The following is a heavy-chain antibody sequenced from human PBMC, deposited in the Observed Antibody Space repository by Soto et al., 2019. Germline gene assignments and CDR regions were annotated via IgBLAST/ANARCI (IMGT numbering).Heavy chain of an antibody. Sequence: QVQLQESGPGLVKPSGTLSLTCAVSGGSISTSNWWRWVRQPPGKGLEWIGEVYHSGNTNYNPSFKSRVAMSVDKYKNQFSRKLNSVTAADTALYYCARTSTSGTRFDYWGQGSLVTVSS. D-gene: IGHD1-1*01. CDR2: VYHSGNT. V-gene: IGHV4-4*02. CDR1: GGSISTSNW. J-gene: IGHJ4*02. CDR3: ARTSTSGTRFDY.